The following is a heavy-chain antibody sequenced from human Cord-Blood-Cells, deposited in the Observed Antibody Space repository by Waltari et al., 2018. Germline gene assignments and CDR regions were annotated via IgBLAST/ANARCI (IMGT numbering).Heavy chain of an antibody. J-gene: IGHJ4*02. CDR3: ARRGDLGYCSSTSCYYFDY. CDR2: IIPIFGTA. V-gene: IGHV1-69*01. D-gene: IGHD2-2*01. CDR1: GGTFSSYA. Sequence: QVQLVQSGAEVKKPGSSVKVSCKASGGTFSSYAISWVRQAPGQGLEWMGGIIPIFGTANYAQKFQGRVTITADESTSTAYMELSSLRSEDTAVYYCARRGDLGYCSSTSCYYFDYWGQGTLVTVSS.